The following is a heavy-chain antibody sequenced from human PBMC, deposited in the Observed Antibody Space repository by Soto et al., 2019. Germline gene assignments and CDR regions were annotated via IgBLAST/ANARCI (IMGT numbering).Heavy chain of an antibody. Sequence: GSGPTLVNPTETLTLTCTVSGFSLSNARMGVSWIRQPPGKALEWLAHIFSNDEKSYSTSLKSRLTISKDTSKSQVVLTMTNMDPVDTATYYCARINFNYGSGSYSDFDYWGQGTLVTVSS. CDR3: ARINFNYGSGSYSDFDY. CDR2: IFSNDEK. D-gene: IGHD3-10*01. V-gene: IGHV2-26*01. CDR1: GFSLSNARMG. J-gene: IGHJ4*02.